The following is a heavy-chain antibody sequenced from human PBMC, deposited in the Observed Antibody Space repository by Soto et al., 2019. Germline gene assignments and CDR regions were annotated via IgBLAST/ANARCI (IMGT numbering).Heavy chain of an antibody. V-gene: IGHV4-31*03. CDR2: IYYSGST. D-gene: IGHD2-8*01. CDR3: ARDYGYCTNGVCSPPYGMDV. Sequence: QVQLQESGPGLVKPSQTLALTCTVSGGSISSGGYYWSWIRQHPGKGLEWIGYIYYSGSTYYNPSLTSRVTISVDTSKNQFSLKLSSVTAADTAVYYCARDYGYCTNGVCSPPYGMDVWGQGTTVTVSS. CDR1: GGSISSGGYY. J-gene: IGHJ6*02.